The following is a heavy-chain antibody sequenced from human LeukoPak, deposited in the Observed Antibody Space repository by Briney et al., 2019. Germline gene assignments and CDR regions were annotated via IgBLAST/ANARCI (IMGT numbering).Heavy chain of an antibody. CDR1: GFTFSSYS. CDR2: ISSSSSYI. CDR3: ASSTGSRRQWLALGY. Sequence: GGSLRLSCAASGFTFSSYSMNWVRQAPGKGLEWVSSISSSSSYIYYADSVKGRFTISRDNAKNSLYLQMNSLRAEDTAVYYCASSTGSRRQWLALGYWGQGTLVTVSS. J-gene: IGHJ4*02. D-gene: IGHD6-19*01. V-gene: IGHV3-21*01.